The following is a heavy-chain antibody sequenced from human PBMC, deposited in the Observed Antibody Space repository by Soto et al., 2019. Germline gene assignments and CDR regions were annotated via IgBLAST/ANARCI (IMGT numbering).Heavy chain of an antibody. J-gene: IGHJ4*02. D-gene: IGHD2-15*01. CDR1: GFSFSSNC. CDR3: AKDLPYCSGGSGYSQRVFDY. Sequence: GGSLRLSCTASGFSFSSNCMSWVRQAPGKGPEWVANISGSGGSTYYADSVKGRFTISRDNSKNTLYLQMNSLRAEDTAVYYCAKDLPYCSGGSGYSQRVFDYWGQGTLVTVSS. V-gene: IGHV3-23*01. CDR2: ISGSGGST.